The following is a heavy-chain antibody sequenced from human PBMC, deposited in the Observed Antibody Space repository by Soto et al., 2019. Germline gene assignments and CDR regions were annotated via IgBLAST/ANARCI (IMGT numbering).Heavy chain of an antibody. CDR1: GFTFTTFD. Sequence: EVQLLESGGGLVQPGASLRLSCAASGFTFTTFDMSWARQAPGKGLEWVSVVRGRDGSTSYADSLKGRFTISKDSSKTTLDLQMNSLRAEDSALYYCAKGAWLDYWGQGNLVTV. V-gene: IGHV3-23*01. J-gene: IGHJ4*02. D-gene: IGHD5-12*01. CDR2: VRGRDGST. CDR3: AKGAWLDY.